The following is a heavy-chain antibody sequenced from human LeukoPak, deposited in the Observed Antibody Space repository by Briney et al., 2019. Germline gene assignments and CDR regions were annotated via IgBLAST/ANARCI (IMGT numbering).Heavy chain of an antibody. D-gene: IGHD1-26*01. CDR3: AKPRIVGVKGLDP. J-gene: IGHJ5*02. Sequence: PGGSLRLSCAASGFTFTTYAMNWVRQAPGKGLEWVSVISGSGDSTYYADSVKGRFTISRDNSKNTLYLQMSSLRAEDTAVYYCAKPRIVGVKGLDPWGQGTLVTVSS. V-gene: IGHV3-23*01. CDR1: GFTFTTYA. CDR2: ISGSGDST.